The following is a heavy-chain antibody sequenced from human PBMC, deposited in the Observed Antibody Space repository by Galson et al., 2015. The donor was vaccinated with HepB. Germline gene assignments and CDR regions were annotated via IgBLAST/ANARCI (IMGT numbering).Heavy chain of an antibody. CDR1: GGSISSSSYY. CDR3: VRHPYSYGYYYYYYMDV. V-gene: IGHV4-39*01. CDR2: IYYSGST. J-gene: IGHJ6*03. Sequence: LSLTCTVSGGSISSSSYYWGWIRQPPGKGLEWIGSIYYSGSTYYNPSLKGRVTISVDTSKNQYSLKLSSVTAADTAVYYCVRHPYSYGYYYYYYMDVWGKGTTVTVSS. D-gene: IGHD5-18*01.